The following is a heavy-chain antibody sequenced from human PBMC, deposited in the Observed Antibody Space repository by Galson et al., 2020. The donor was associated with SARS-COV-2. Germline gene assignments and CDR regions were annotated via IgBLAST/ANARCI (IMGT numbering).Heavy chain of an antibody. Sequence: ETSETLSLTCSVSGTSISGFYWSWVRQPPGKGLEWIGYVWFSGTTSYNPSLKSRVAISVDTSKNQFSLKLSSVTAADTAVYYCARGGTRVRGGMDVWGQGTTVTVSS. V-gene: IGHV4-59*01. J-gene: IGHJ6*02. CDR3: ARGGTRVRGGMDV. D-gene: IGHD3-10*01. CDR2: VWFSGTT. CDR1: GTSISGFY.